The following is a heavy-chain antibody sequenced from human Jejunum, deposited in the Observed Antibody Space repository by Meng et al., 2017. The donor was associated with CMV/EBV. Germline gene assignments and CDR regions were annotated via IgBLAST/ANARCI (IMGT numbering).Heavy chain of an antibody. CDR1: GFTFSSYG. V-gene: IGHV3-23*01. CDR2: TSGGGGTT. J-gene: IGHJ4*02. D-gene: IGHD2/OR15-2a*01. Sequence: MHTEGDLVQPGWYLGPSFVGSGFTFSSYGRTWVRQAPGKGLEWVSGTSGGGGTTYYADSVKGRFTISRDNSKNTLYLQMNSLRAEDTALYYCAAVGTTPEWGQGTLVTVSS. CDR3: AAVGTTPE.